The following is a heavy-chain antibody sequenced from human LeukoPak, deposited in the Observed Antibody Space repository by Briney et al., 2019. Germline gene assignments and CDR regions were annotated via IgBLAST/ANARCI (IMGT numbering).Heavy chain of an antibody. J-gene: IGHJ6*02. V-gene: IGHV4-34*01. CDR3: ARGLLDSSSWYRSYYYYYGMDV. CDR1: GGSFSGYY. Sequence: SETLSLTCAVYGGSFSGYYWSWIRQPPGKGLEWIGEINHSGSTNYNPSLKSRVTISVDTSKNQFSLKLSSVTAADTAVYYCARGLLDSSSWYRSYYYYYGMDVWGQGTTVTVSS. D-gene: IGHD6-13*01. CDR2: INHSGST.